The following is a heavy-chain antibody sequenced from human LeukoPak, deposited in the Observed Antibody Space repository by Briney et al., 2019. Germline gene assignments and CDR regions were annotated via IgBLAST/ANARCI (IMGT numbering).Heavy chain of an antibody. V-gene: IGHV4-30-4*08. CDR1: GGSISSGDYY. D-gene: IGHD2-15*01. J-gene: IGHJ4*02. CDR3: ARDVSCSGGSCADY. Sequence: SQTLSLTCTVSGGSISSGDYYWSWIRQPPGKGLEWIGYIYYSESTYYNPSLKSRVTISVDTSKNQYSLKLSSVTAADTAVYYCARDVSCSGGSCADYWGQGTLVTVSS. CDR2: IYYSEST.